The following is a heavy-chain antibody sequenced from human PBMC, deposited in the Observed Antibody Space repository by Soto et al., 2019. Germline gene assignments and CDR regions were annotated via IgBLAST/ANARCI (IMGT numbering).Heavy chain of an antibody. CDR2: ISAYDGKT. CDR1: GNTFASHG. Sequence: ASVKVSCKASGNTFASHGFSWVRQAPGQGLELMGWISAYDGKTTYAEKFQGRVTLTTDTSTSTAYMELRSLRSDDTAIYYCARDPHEFWTSYWFDPWGQGTPVTVS. J-gene: IGHJ5*02. CDR3: ARDPHEFWTSYWFDP. D-gene: IGHD3-3*01. V-gene: IGHV1-18*01.